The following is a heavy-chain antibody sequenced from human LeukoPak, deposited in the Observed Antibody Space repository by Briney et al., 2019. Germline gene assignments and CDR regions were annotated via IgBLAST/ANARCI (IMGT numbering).Heavy chain of an antibody. D-gene: IGHD3-22*01. CDR2: IRHDDTNK. CDR1: GFTFNSYG. J-gene: IGHJ4*02. Sequence: GGTLTLSCTASGFTFNSYGMHWVRQAPGKGLEGVVVIRHDDTNKDYAESVMGRFIISSENSKNMMYLQMNSLGAEDTAVYYCAKDRGGYYQPLDYWGQGTLVTVSS. V-gene: IGHV3-30*02. CDR3: AKDRGGYYQPLDY.